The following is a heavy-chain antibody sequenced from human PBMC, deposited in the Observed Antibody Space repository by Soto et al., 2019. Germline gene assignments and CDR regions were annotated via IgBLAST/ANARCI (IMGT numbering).Heavy chain of an antibody. CDR3: ARQKDSSGYYPTLDY. CDR2: IYSSGRT. V-gene: IGHV4-61*08. CDR1: GGSVNSDDYY. Sequence: ETLSLTCTVSGGSVNSDDYYWSWIRQPPGKGLEWIGYIYSSGRTNYNPSLMSRVTISLDTSRNQFSLKLSSVTAADTAVFFCARQKDSSGYYPTLDYWGQGTLVTVSS. D-gene: IGHD3-22*01. J-gene: IGHJ4*02.